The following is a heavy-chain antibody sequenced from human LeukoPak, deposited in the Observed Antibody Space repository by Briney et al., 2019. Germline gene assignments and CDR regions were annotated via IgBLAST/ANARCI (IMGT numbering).Heavy chain of an antibody. CDR3: ARGDWTI. V-gene: IGHV7-4-1*02. CDR1: GYTFNKYA. CDR2: INTNTGNP. Sequence: ASVKVSCKPSGYTFNKYAINWVRQAPGQGLEWMGWINTNTGNPSYAQGFTGRFVFSLDTSVSTSYLQISSLKAEDTAVYFCARGDWTIWGQGTLVTVSS. J-gene: IGHJ4*02. D-gene: IGHD2-21*02.